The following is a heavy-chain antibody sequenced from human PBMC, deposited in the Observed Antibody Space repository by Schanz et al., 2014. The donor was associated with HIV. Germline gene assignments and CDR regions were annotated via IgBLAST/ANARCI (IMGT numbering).Heavy chain of an antibody. V-gene: IGHV1-46*01. CDR2: INPSGGRT. J-gene: IGHJ5*02. CDR3: ARDLGGDFWSAQGGFDP. CDR1: GYTFSDHY. Sequence: QVQLVQSGAEVTKPGSSVKVSCKASGYTFSDHYMHWVRQAPGQGLEWMGIINPSGGRTNYAQKFQGRLTVTRDTSTSTVYMEMNSLRPDDTAVYYCARDLGGDFWSAQGGFDPWGQGTLVTVSS. D-gene: IGHD3-3*01.